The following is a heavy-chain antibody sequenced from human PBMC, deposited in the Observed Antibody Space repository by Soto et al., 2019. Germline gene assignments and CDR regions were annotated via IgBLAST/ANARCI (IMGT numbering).Heavy chain of an antibody. CDR3: ARDRVEMATNWQFDY. CDR1: GGTFSSYA. V-gene: IGHV1-69*06. CDR2: IIPIFGTA. J-gene: IGHJ4*02. D-gene: IGHD5-12*01. Sequence: QVQLVQSGAEVKKPGSSVKVSCKASGGTFSSYAISWVRQAPGQGLEWMGGIIPIFGTANYAQKFQGRVTITADKSTRTAYMELSSLRSEDTAVYYCARDRVEMATNWQFDYWGQGTLVTVSS.